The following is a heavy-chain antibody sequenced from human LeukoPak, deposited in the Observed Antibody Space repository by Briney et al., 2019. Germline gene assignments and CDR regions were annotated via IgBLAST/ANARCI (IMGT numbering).Heavy chain of an antibody. D-gene: IGHD2/OR15-2a*01. J-gene: IGHJ4*02. CDR2: IGKDGTGN. CDR1: GFSLSRYW. V-gene: IGHV3-7*01. Sequence: GGSLRLSCAASGFSLSRYWMSWVRQAPGKGLEWVANIGKDGTGNHYLDSVKGRFTISRDNAKNSVYLEMNSLRADDTAIYYCARDLDFYATDYWGQGTLVTVSS. CDR3: ARDLDFYATDY.